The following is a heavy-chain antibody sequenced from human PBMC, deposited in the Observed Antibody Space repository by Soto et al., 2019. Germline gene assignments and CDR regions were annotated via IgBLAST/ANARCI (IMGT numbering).Heavy chain of an antibody. CDR3: ARLIYDSRLNYLYFDS. J-gene: IGHJ4*02. V-gene: IGHV4-4*02. D-gene: IGHD3-22*01. CDR1: GVSISSGNW. Sequence: SETLSLTCDVSGVSISSGNWWSWVRQPPGKELEWIGEVYRDGSANYHPSLERRVTISVDTAKNQFSLRLSSVTAADTAIYYCARLIYDSRLNYLYFDSWGQGMLVTVS. CDR2: VYRDGSA.